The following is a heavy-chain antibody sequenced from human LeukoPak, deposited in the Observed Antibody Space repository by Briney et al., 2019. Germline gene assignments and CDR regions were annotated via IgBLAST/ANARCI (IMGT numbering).Heavy chain of an antibody. Sequence: PGGSLRLSCAASGFTFGTYALNWVRQPPGKGLEWVSNISPIGGRTDYADSVKGRFTISRDNFKNMLYLQMNTLRAEDTALFYCATQFRYGSAAGPLDYWGQGTLVTVSS. CDR1: GFTFGTYA. D-gene: IGHD3-10*01. J-gene: IGHJ4*02. CDR3: ATQFRYGSAAGPLDY. CDR2: ISPIGGRT. V-gene: IGHV3-23*01.